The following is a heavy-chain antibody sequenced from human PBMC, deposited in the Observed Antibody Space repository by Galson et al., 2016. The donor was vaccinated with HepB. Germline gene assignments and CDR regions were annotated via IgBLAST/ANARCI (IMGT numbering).Heavy chain of an antibody. J-gene: IGHJ4*02. Sequence: SLRLSCAASGFSFRTFAMHWVRQAPGKGLEWVALVSSDGSYKYYADSVRGRFTPSRDNSKDTLYLQMNSLRPDDTAVYYCAKGVDSSGWYHFDYWGQGTLVTAPS. CDR3: AKGVDSSGWYHFDY. D-gene: IGHD6-19*01. V-gene: IGHV3-30*18. CDR1: GFSFRTFA. CDR2: VSSDGSYK.